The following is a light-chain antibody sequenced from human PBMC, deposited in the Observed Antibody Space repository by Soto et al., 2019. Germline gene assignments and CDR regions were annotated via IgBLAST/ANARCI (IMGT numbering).Light chain of an antibody. CDR2: HAS. Sequence: EIVLTQSPGTLSLSPGERATLSCRASQSVGRDYLAWYQQKPGQAPRLLIYHASSRATGIPDRFSGSGSGTDFTLTISRLEPEDFAVYYCQQYNNWGTFGQGTKVEIK. CDR3: QQYNNWGT. J-gene: IGKJ1*01. CDR1: QSVGRDY. V-gene: IGKV3D-20*02.